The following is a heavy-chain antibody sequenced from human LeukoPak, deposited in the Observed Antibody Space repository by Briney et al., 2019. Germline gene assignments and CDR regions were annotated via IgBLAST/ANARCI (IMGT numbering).Heavy chain of an antibody. Sequence: SETLSLTCSVSGGSISSGSYYWNWIRQPAGKGLEWIGRIYSSGSTNYNPSLKSRVTISGDASKNQFSLKLNSVTAADTAVYYCARSYYYDTSGSKDAFDIWGQGTMVTVSS. V-gene: IGHV4-61*02. J-gene: IGHJ3*02. CDR3: ARSYYYDTSGSKDAFDI. CDR2: IYSSGST. CDR1: GGSISSGSYY. D-gene: IGHD3-22*01.